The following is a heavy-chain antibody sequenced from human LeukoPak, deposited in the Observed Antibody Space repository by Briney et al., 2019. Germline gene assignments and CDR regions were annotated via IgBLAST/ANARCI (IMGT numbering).Heavy chain of an antibody. CDR2: IRNDGLTQ. J-gene: IGHJ5*02. Sequence: GGSLELSCAASGFTFSSRWMGWVRQAPGKGLEWVANIRNDGLTQYYLDSVKGRFTISRDNAKDSLSLQMNSLRAEDTAVYYCARLGIATKNNWFDPWGQGTLVTVSS. CDR3: ARLGIATKNNWFDP. CDR1: GFTFSSRW. V-gene: IGHV3-7*01. D-gene: IGHD6-13*01.